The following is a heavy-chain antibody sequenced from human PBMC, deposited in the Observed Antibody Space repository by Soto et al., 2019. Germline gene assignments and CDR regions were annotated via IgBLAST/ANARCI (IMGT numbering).Heavy chain of an antibody. Sequence: GGSLRLSCAASGFTVSSNYMSWVRQAPGKGLEWVSVIYSGGSTYYADSVKGRFTISRDNSKNTLYLQMNSLRAEDTAVYYCARGGDSAIDYYFDYWDQGTLVTVSS. J-gene: IGHJ4*02. CDR1: GFTVSSNY. CDR2: IYSGGST. CDR3: ARGGDSAIDYYFDY. V-gene: IGHV3-53*01. D-gene: IGHD3-10*01.